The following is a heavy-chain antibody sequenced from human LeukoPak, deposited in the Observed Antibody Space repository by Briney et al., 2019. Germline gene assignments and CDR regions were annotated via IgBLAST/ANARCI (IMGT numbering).Heavy chain of an antibody. V-gene: IGHV4-34*01. CDR1: GGSYSGYY. Sequence: PSETLSLTCAVYGGSYSGYYWSWIRQPPGKGLEWIGEINHSGSTNYNPSLKSRVTISVDTSKNQFSLKLSSVTAADTAVYYCASKSYFDYWGQGTRVTVSS. J-gene: IGHJ4*02. CDR3: ASKSYFDY. CDR2: INHSGST.